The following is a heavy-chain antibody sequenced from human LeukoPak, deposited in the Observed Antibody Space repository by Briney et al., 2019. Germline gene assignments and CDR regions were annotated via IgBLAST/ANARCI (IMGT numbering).Heavy chain of an antibody. CDR1: GGSSSSYY. CDR2: IYYSGSI. CDR3: ARGNWNYGAFDI. D-gene: IGHD1-7*01. Sequence: SETLSLTCTVSGGSSSSYYWSWIRQPPGKVLQWIGYIYYSGSINYNPSLKSRVTISVDTSKNQFSLKLSSVTAADTAVYYCARGNWNYGAFDIWGQGTMVTVSS. V-gene: IGHV4-59*01. J-gene: IGHJ3*02.